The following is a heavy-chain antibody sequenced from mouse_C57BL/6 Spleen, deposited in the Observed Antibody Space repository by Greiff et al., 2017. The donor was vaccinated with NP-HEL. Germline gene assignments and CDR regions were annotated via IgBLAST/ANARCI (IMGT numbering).Heavy chain of an antibody. J-gene: IGHJ2*01. D-gene: IGHD2-4*01. V-gene: IGHV1-52*01. CDR3: AIIYYDYDVGY. CDR1: GYTFTSYW. CDR2: IDPSDSET. Sequence: QVQLQQPGAELVRPGSSVKLSCKASGYTFTSYWMHWVKQRPIQGLEWIGNIDPSDSETHYNQKFKDKATLTVDKSSSTAYMQLSSLTSEDSAVYYCAIIYYDYDVGYWGQGTTLTVSS.